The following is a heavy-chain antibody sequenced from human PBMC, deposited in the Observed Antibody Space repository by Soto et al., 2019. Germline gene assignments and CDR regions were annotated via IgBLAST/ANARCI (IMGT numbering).Heavy chain of an antibody. J-gene: IGHJ3*02. CDR3: AHPRGYGVFDAYDI. Sequence: GWSLRLSCVSSVFAFSTYAMRWVRQAPGKGLEWVSALTPSGGETYYADSVKGRFTISRDNSMNALYLQMNSLRIEDTAVYYCAHPRGYGVFDAYDIWGQGTMVTVS. V-gene: IGHV3-23*01. CDR1: VFAFSTYA. CDR2: LTPSGGET. D-gene: IGHD4-17*01.